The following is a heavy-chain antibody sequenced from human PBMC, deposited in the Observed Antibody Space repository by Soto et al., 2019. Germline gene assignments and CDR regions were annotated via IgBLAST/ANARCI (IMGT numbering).Heavy chain of an antibody. CDR1: GGSISSGGYY. V-gene: IGHV4-31*03. CDR3: AREDYGDYLFFDY. D-gene: IGHD4-17*01. Sequence: SETLSLTCTVSGGSISSGGYYWSWIRQHPGKGLEWIGYIYYSGSTYYNPSLKSRVTISVDTSKNQFSLKLSSVTAADTAVYYCAREDYGDYLFFDYWGQGTLVTVSS. CDR2: IYYSGST. J-gene: IGHJ4*02.